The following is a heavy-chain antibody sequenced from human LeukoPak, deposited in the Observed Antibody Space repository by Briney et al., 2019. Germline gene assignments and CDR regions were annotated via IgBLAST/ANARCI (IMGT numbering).Heavy chain of an antibody. CDR3: ARVGDHYHWYLDL. J-gene: IGHJ2*01. CDR1: GFSVSTNY. D-gene: IGHD3-10*01. CDR2: LYSGSST. V-gene: IGHV3-53*01. Sequence: GGSLRLSCAASGFSVSTNYMNWVRQAPGKGLEWVSILYSGSSTYYTDSVKGRFTISRDNSRNRLYLHMTNLRAEDTAVYYCARVGDHYHWYLDLWGRGSLLTVSS.